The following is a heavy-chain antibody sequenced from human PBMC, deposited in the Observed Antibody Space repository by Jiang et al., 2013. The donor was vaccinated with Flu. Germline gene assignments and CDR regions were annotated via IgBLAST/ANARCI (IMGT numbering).Heavy chain of an antibody. V-gene: IGHV1-2*02. Sequence: ASGYTFTGYYMHWVRQAPGQGLEWMGWINPNSGGTNYAQKFQGRVTMTRDTSISTAYMELSRLRSDDTAVYYCARDGLWFGDNPGDPWGQGTLVTVSS. J-gene: IGHJ5*02. CDR2: INPNSGGT. CDR3: ARDGLWFGDNPGDP. D-gene: IGHD3-10*01. CDR1: GYTFTGYY.